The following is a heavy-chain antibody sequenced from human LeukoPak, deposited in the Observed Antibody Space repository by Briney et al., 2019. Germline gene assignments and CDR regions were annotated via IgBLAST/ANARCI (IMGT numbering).Heavy chain of an antibody. D-gene: IGHD4-11*01. J-gene: IGHJ5*02. V-gene: IGHV4-38-2*01. CDR1: GYSISSGYF. CDR3: ARHDFYSNYPHNWFDP. Sequence: PSETLSLTCAVSGYSISSGYFWGWIRKPPGKGLEWIGSFYHSGSTHYNPSLRSRVTISVDTSKNQFSLNLSSVTAADTAVYYCARHDFYSNYPHNWFDPWGQGTLVTISS. CDR2: FYHSGST.